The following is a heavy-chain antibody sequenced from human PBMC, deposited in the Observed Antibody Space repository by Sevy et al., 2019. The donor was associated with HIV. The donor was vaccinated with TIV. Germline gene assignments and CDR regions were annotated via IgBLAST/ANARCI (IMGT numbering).Heavy chain of an antibody. CDR2: FDPEDGET. D-gene: IGHD5-12*01. V-gene: IGHV1-24*01. Sequence: ASVKVSCKVSGYTLTKLSMHWVRQAPGKGLEWMGGFDPEDGETIYAQKFQGRVTMNEDTSTDTAYMELSSLGSEDTAVYYCATPKYVGYDYESLDIWGQGTMVTVSS. CDR3: ATPKYVGYDYESLDI. J-gene: IGHJ3*02. CDR1: GYTLTKLS.